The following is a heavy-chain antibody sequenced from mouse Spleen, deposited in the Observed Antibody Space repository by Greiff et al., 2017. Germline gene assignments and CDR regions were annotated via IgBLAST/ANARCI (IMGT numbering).Heavy chain of an antibody. CDR1: GYTFTSYW. Sequence: QVQLQQPGAELVMPGASVKLSCKASGYTFTSYWMHWVKQRPGQGLEWIGEIDPSDSYTNYNQKFKGKATLTVDKSSSTAYMQLSSLTSEDSAVYYCARWPGGLAYWGQGTLVTVSA. CDR2: IDPSDSYT. CDR3: ARWPGGLAY. V-gene: IGHV1-69*01. J-gene: IGHJ3*01.